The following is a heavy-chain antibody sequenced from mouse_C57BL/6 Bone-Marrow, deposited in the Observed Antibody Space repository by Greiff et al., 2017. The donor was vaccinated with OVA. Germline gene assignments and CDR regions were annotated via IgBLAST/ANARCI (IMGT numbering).Heavy chain of an antibody. D-gene: IGHD6-1*01. CDR1: GFNIKDYY. CDR2: IDPEDGDT. Sequence: VQLKQSGAELVRPGASVKLSCTASGFNIKDYYMHWVKQRPEQGLEWIGRIDPEDGDTEYAPKFQGKATMTADTSSNTAYLQLSSLTSEDTAVYYCTTYPSEGSYFDYWGQGTTLTVSS. V-gene: IGHV14-1*01. J-gene: IGHJ2*01. CDR3: TTYPSEGSYFDY.